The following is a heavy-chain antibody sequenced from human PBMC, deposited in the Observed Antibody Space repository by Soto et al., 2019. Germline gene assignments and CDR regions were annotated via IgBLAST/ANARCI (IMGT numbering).Heavy chain of an antibody. Sequence: EVQLVESGGGLVQPGGSLRLSCAASGFTFSSYWMSWVRQAPGKGLEWVANIKQDGSEKYYVDSVKGRFTISRDNAKNSLYLQMNSLRAEDTAVYYCARDKTVRGVIIFPLDYWGQGTLVTVSS. D-gene: IGHD3-10*01. CDR1: GFTFSSYW. CDR2: IKQDGSEK. V-gene: IGHV3-7*01. J-gene: IGHJ4*02. CDR3: ARDKTVRGVIIFPLDY.